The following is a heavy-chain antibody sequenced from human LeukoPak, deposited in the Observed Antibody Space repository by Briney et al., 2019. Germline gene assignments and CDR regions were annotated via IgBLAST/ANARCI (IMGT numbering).Heavy chain of an antibody. CDR3: ARDHIGSGWYNDY. D-gene: IGHD6-19*01. J-gene: IGHJ4*02. Sequence: SQTLSLTCTVSGGSISSGGYYWSWIRQHPGKGLEWIGHIYYSGSTYYNPSLKSRVTISVDTSKNQFSLKLSSVTAADTAVYYCARDHIGSGWYNDYWGQGTLVTVSS. V-gene: IGHV4-31*03. CDR2: IYYSGST. CDR1: GGSISSGGYY.